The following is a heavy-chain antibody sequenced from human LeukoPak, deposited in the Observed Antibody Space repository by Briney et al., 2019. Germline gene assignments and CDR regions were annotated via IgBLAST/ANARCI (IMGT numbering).Heavy chain of an antibody. CDR1: GLSFSSYS. D-gene: IGHD2-15*01. CDR2: ISRSGSTI. Sequence: GGSLRLSCATSGLSFSSYSLNWVRQAPGKGLEWVSHISRSGSTIYYADSVKGRFTISRDNVKDSMYLQMNSLRDEDTAVYYCARQGYCSGGSCYDTLNDWGQGTLVTVSS. V-gene: IGHV3-48*02. J-gene: IGHJ4*02. CDR3: ARQGYCSGGSCYDTLND.